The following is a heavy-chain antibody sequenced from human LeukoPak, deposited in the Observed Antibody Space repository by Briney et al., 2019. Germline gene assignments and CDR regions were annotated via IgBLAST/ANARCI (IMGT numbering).Heavy chain of an antibody. D-gene: IGHD3-22*01. CDR3: ARLKYYDSTGYSPGYYMDV. CDR1: GGSIIKYY. J-gene: IGHJ6*03. Sequence: SETLSLTCTLSGGSIIKYYWSCMRQPAGGGLEWGGRIYVTGSTIYNPSLQSRLAMSVDTSKNQFSLRLTSVTAADTAVYYCARLKYYDSTGYSPGYYMDVWGKGITVTVSS. V-gene: IGHV4-4*07. CDR2: IYVTGST.